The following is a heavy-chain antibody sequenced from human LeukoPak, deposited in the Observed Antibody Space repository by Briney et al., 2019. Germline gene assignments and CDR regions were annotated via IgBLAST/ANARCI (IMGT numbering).Heavy chain of an antibody. V-gene: IGHV1-18*01. Sequence: GASVKVSCKASGYTFTSYGISWVRQAPGQGLEWMGWISAYSGNTNYAQKLQGRVTMTTDTSTSTAYMELRSLRSDDTAVYYCARDPNLIAAAGTLDYWGQGTLVTVSS. CDR1: GYTFTSYG. CDR3: ARDPNLIAAAGTLDY. J-gene: IGHJ4*02. D-gene: IGHD6-13*01. CDR2: ISAYSGNT.